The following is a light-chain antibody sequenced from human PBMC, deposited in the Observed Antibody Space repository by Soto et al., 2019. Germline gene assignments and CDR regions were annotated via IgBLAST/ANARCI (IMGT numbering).Light chain of an antibody. V-gene: IGKV3-11*01. J-gene: IGKJ1*01. CDR2: DAY. CDR1: KSVCSY. CDR3: QQRSNWPVT. Sequence: EIVLTQSPATMSLSPGERATLSCRASKSVCSYLAGYQQKPGQTPRLLIYDAYNRATDIPAKFSGSGSGTDFTLTSSSLEPEDFAVYYCQQRSNWPVTFGQGTRVEIK.